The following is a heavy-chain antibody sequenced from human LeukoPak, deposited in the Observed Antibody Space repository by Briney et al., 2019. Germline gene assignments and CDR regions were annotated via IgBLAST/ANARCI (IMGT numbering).Heavy chain of an antibody. D-gene: IGHD2-2*01. CDR2: IISSGSTI. CDR3: ARGGYCSSTSCYPYNWFDP. J-gene: IGHJ5*02. Sequence: GGSLRLSCAASGFTFSDYYMSWIRQAPGKGLEWVSYIISSGSTIYYADSVKGRFTISRDNAKNSLYLQMNSLRAEDTAVYYCARGGYCSSTSCYPYNWFDPWGQGTLVTVSS. V-gene: IGHV3-11*01. CDR1: GFTFSDYY.